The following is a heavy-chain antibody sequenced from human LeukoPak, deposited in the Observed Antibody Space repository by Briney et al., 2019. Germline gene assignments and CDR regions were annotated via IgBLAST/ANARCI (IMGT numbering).Heavy chain of an antibody. CDR2: ISGSGGST. D-gene: IGHD7-27*01. J-gene: IGHJ4*02. CDR3: AKARKMTNWPFYFDN. V-gene: IGHV3-23*01. CDR1: GFTFSSYG. Sequence: GGSLRLSCAASGFTFSSYGMSWVRQAPGKGLEWVSAISGSGGSTYNADSVKGRFTISRDNSKNTLYLEMNSLRDEDTAVYYCAKARKMTNWPFYFDNWGQGTLVIVSS.